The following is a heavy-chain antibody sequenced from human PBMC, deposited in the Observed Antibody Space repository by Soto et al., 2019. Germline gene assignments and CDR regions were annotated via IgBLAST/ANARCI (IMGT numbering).Heavy chain of an antibody. D-gene: IGHD4-17*01. V-gene: IGHV1-69*08. J-gene: IGHJ3*02. CDR3: VRDRDYGDYVAAPDAFDI. CDR1: GGTFSSYT. Sequence: QVQLVQSGAEVKKPGSSVKVSCKASGGTFSSYTISWVRQAPGQGLEWMGRIIPILGIANYAQKFQGRVTITADKSTSTAYMELSSLRSEDTAVYYCVRDRDYGDYVAAPDAFDIWGQGTMVTVSS. CDR2: IIPILGIA.